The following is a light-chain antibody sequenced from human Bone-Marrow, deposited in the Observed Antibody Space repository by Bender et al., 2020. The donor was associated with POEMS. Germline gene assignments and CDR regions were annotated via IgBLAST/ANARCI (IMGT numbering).Light chain of an antibody. Sequence: QSALTQPASVSGSPGQSITISCTGTSSDIGSSGLVSWYQHHPGKAPKLLIYGVNNRPSGVSNRFSGSKSGGTASLTISGLQAEDEAVYYCCSLTTTNTYVFGTGTQVTVL. CDR1: SSDIGSSGL. CDR2: GVN. CDR3: CSLTTTNTYV. V-gene: IGLV2-14*02. J-gene: IGLJ1*01.